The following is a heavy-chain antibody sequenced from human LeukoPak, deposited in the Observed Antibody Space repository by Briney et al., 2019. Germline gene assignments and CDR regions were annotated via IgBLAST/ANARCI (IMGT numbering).Heavy chain of an antibody. J-gene: IGHJ4*02. CDR2: IYYSGST. V-gene: IGHV4-59*01. CDR1: GGFISSYY. CDR3: ARDGGSSSWLSPLDY. D-gene: IGHD6-13*01. Sequence: SETLSLTCTVSGGFISSYYWSWIRQPPGKGLEWIGYIYYSGSTNYNPSLKSRVTISVDTSKNQFSLKLSSVTAADTAVYYCARDGGSSSWLSPLDYWGQGTLVTVSS.